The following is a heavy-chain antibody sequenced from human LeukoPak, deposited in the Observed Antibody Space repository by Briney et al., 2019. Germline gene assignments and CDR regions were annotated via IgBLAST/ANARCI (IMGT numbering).Heavy chain of an antibody. Sequence: GGSLRLSCAASGFTFSSYAMSWVRQAPGKGLEWVSAISGSGGSTNYADSVKGRFTISRDNSKNTLYLQMNSLRAEDTAVYYCAKQSITMVRGVIIMGIFDYWGQGTLVTVSS. CDR1: GFTFSSYA. V-gene: IGHV3-23*01. CDR3: AKQSITMVRGVIIMGIFDY. J-gene: IGHJ4*02. D-gene: IGHD3-10*01. CDR2: ISGSGGST.